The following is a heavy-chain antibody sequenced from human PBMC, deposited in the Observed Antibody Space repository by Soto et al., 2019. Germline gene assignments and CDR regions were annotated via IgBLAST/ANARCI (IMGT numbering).Heavy chain of an antibody. CDR3: ARVGPWVPCYYDSSPYTFENWFDP. J-gene: IGHJ5*02. D-gene: IGHD3-22*01. CDR2: IYRGGST. CDR1: GYSISSGYY. Sequence: PSETLSLTCAVSGYSISSGYYWGWLRQPPGKGLEWIGSIYRGGSTYYNPSLNSRVTLSIDMTNNHVSLILNSVTAADTAVYYCARVGPWVPCYYDSSPYTFENWFDPWGQGTLVTVSS. V-gene: IGHV4-38-2*01.